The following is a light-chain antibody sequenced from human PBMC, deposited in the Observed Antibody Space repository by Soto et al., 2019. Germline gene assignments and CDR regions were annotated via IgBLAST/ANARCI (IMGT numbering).Light chain of an antibody. J-gene: IGLJ2*01. V-gene: IGLV1-40*01. CDR2: GNS. CDR1: SSNIGAGYD. CDR3: QSYDSSLSVVV. Sequence: QLVLTQPPSVSGAPGQRVTISCTGSSSNIGAGYDVHWYQQLPGTAPKLLTYGNSNRPSGVPDRFSGSKSGTSASLAITGLQAEDEADYYCQSYDSSLSVVVFGGGTKLTVL.